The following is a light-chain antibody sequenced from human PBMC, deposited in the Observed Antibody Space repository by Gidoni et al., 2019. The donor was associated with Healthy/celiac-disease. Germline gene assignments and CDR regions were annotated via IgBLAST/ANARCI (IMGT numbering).Light chain of an antibody. CDR3: QQYGSSPST. V-gene: IGKV3-20*01. J-gene: IGKJ4*01. Sequence: EIVLTQSPATLSLSPGERATLSCRASQSVSNSYLAWYQQKPGQAPRLLIYGASSRATGIPDRFSGSGSGTDFTLTISRLEPEDFAVYYCQQYGSSPSTFGGGTKVEIK. CDR1: QSVSNSY. CDR2: GAS.